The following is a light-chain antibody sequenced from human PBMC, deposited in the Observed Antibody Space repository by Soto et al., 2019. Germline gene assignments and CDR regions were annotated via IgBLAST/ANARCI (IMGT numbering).Light chain of an antibody. V-gene: IGKV3-11*01. CDR3: QVRIT. CDR2: DAS. CDR1: QSVSSY. J-gene: IGKJ5*01. Sequence: TKSKDTLSLSQGERVTLSCRASQSVSSYLAWYQQKPGQAPRLLIYDASYRATGIPARFSGIASGTDFTLSISSLEPEDFAVYYCQVRITFGQGTRLEI.